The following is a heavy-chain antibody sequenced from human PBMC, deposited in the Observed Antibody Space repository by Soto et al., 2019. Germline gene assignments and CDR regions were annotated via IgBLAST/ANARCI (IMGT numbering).Heavy chain of an antibody. J-gene: IGHJ6*02. Sequence: QVQLVESGGGVVQPGRSLRLSCAASGFTFSSYAMHWVRQAPGKGLEWVAVISYDGSNKYYADSVKGRFTISRDNSKNPPYLQVTSLSAEDTAVYYCARGSHGMDVWGQGTTVTVSS. CDR3: ARGSHGMDV. CDR1: GFTFSSYA. V-gene: IGHV3-30-3*01. CDR2: ISYDGSNK.